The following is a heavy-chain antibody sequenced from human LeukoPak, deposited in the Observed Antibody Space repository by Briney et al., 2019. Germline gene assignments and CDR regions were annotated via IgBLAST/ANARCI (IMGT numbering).Heavy chain of an antibody. CDR3: ASSAPYVSSGLYFDY. D-gene: IGHD3-22*01. J-gene: IGHJ4*02. CDR1: GGTFSSYT. Sequence: GASVQVSCKASGGTFSSYTISWVRQAPGQGLEWMGRIIPILGIANYAQKLQGRVTITAEKSTRTAYMEPSSLRAEDTAVYYCASSAPYVSSGLYFDYWGQGTLVTVSS. V-gene: IGHV1-69*02. CDR2: IIPILGIA.